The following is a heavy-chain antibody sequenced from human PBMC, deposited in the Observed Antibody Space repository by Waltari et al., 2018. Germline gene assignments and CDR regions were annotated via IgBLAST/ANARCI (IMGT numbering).Heavy chain of an antibody. CDR2: FVPEDGET. D-gene: IGHD4-17*01. V-gene: IGHV1-24*01. CDR3: ATLTTVTTTGDY. CDR1: GYTLTELS. Sequence: QVQLVQSGAEVKKPGASVKVSCKVSGYTLTELSMHWVRQAPGKGHVWMGGFVPEDGETIYARKFQVRVTITEDTSTDTAYMELSSLRSEDTAVYYCATLTTVTTTGDYWGQGTLVTVSS. J-gene: IGHJ4*02.